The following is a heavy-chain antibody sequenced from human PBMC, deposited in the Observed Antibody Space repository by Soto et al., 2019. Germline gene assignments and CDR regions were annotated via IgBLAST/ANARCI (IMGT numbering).Heavy chain of an antibody. Sequence: SETLSLTCTVPGGSISSYSWTWFGQPPGKGLQWIGYIYYCGSTNYNPSLNSRVTISVDTSKPKFSLKLSSVTAADRAVYYCARERGYSYGSDYGMDVWGQGTLVTVSS. V-gene: IGHV4-59*13. D-gene: IGHD5-18*01. J-gene: IGHJ6*02. CDR1: GGSISSYS. CDR2: IYYCGST. CDR3: ARERGYSYGSDYGMDV.